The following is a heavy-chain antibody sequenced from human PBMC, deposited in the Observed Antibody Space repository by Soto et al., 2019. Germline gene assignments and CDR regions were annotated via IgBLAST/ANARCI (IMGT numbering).Heavy chain of an antibody. V-gene: IGHV3-23*01. CDR2: ISGSGGST. CDR1: GFTFSSYA. J-gene: IGHJ6*03. Sequence: PGGSLRLSCAASGFTFSSYAMSWVRQAPGKGLEWVSAISGSGGSTYYADSVKGRFTISRDNSKNTLYLQMNSLRAEDTVVFYCAKDSSPRYCSGGSCYSPYYYYYMDVWGKGTTVTVSS. D-gene: IGHD2-15*01. CDR3: AKDSSPRYCSGGSCYSPYYYYYMDV.